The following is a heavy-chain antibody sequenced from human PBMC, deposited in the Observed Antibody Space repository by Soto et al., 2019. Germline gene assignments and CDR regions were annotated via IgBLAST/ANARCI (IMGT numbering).Heavy chain of an antibody. V-gene: IGHV4-31*03. Sequence: QVQLQESGPGLVKPSQTLSLTCSVSGGSISSGDYYWSWVRQHPGKGLEWIGYIFYSGSTYYNPSLKSRVTISVDTSKNQFSLKLSSVTAADTAVYYCVRGGSGDIVVVAAIDYWGLRTLVTVSS. CDR2: IFYSGST. J-gene: IGHJ4*02. D-gene: IGHD2-15*01. CDR1: GGSISSGDYY. CDR3: VRGGSGDIVVVAAIDY.